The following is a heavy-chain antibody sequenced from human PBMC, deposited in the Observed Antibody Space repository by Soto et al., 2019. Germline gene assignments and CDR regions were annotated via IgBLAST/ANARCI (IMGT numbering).Heavy chain of an antibody. Sequence: SKPLSHPCTGSGDAIGQYYWIPTRPPPGKGLERIGYIYDSGSNHYNPSLKSRVTISEDTSKNQFSLKPSSVTAADKPLYPCERDCNDGSSGGACYQDPWGQGTPVT. CDR1: GDAIGQYY. J-gene: IGHJ5*02. CDR2: IYDSGSN. V-gene: IGHV4-59*01. CDR3: ERDCNDGSSGGACYQDP. D-gene: IGHD2-15*01.